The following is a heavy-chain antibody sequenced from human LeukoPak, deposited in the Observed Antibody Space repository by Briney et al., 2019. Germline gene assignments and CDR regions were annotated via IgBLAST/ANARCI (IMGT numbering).Heavy chain of an antibody. D-gene: IGHD1-14*01. CDR3: AGGPDSRKTGY. Sequence: SETLSLTCDIYGESSTDHHLSWIRQPPGKGLEWIGEISHDEGTNYNPSLKSRVTISLDTSKNQFSLKLTSVTAADTAVYYCAGGPDSRKTGYWGPGTLVTVSS. J-gene: IGHJ4*02. CDR1: GESSTDHH. V-gene: IGHV4-34*01. CDR2: ISHDEGT.